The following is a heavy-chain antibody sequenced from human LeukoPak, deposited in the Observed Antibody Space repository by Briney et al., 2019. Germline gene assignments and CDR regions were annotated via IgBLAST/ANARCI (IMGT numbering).Heavy chain of an antibody. D-gene: IGHD2-15*01. V-gene: IGHV4-38-2*02. CDR2: IYHSGRT. CDR3: ADLGYCSGGSCYSAGY. CDR1: GYSISSGYY. Sequence: SETLSLTCTVSGYSISSGYYWGWIRQPPGKGLEWIGSIYHSGRTYYNPSLRSRVTISVDTSKNQFSLKLSSVTAADTTVYYCADLGYCSGGSCYSAGYWGQGTLVTVSS. J-gene: IGHJ4*02.